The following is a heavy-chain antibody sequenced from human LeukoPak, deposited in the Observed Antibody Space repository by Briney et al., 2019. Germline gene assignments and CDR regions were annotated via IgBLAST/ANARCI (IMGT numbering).Heavy chain of an antibody. CDR3: ARVGAPNYYGSGSYYQNWFDP. Sequence: XETXSLTCTVSGGSISSYYWSWIRQPPGKGLEWIXXIYYSGSTNYNPSLKSRVTISVDTSKNQFSLKLSSVTAADTAVYYCARVGAPNYYGSGSYYQNWFDPWGQGTLVTVSS. CDR1: GGSISSYY. V-gene: IGHV4-59*12. D-gene: IGHD3-10*01. CDR2: IYYSGST. J-gene: IGHJ5*02.